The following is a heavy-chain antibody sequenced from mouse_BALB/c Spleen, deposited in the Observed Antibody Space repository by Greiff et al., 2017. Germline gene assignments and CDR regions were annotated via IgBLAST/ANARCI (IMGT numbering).Heavy chain of an antibody. D-gene: IGHD2-4*01. Sequence: EVQRVESGGGLVKPGGSLKLSCAASGFTFSSYAMSWVRQTPEKRLEWVASISSGGSTYYPDSVKGRFTISRDNARNSLYLQMSSLRSEDTAMYYCARDDYDWFAYWGQGTLVTVSA. CDR1: GFTFSSYA. V-gene: IGHV5-6-5*01. CDR3: ARDDYDWFAY. J-gene: IGHJ3*01. CDR2: ISSGGST.